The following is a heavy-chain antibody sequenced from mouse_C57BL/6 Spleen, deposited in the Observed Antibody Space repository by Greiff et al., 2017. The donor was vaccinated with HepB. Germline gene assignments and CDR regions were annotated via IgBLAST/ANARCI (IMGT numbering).Heavy chain of an antibody. Sequence: VQLQQPGAELVKPGASVKMSCKASGYTFTSYWITWVKQRPGQGLEWIGDIYPGSGSTNYNEKFKSKATLTVDTSSSTAYMQLSSLTSEDSAVYYCARKGVYDGYSLFAYWGQGTLVTLSA. V-gene: IGHV1-55*01. CDR1: GYTFTSYW. CDR3: ARKGVYDGYSLFAY. CDR2: IYPGSGST. J-gene: IGHJ3*01. D-gene: IGHD2-3*01.